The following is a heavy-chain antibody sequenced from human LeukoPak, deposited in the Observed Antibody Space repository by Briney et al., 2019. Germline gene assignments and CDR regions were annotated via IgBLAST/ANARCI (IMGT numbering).Heavy chain of an antibody. CDR3: AREWGPAAMAHTLN. CDR1: GFTFSSYT. CDR2: ISSSGSYM. D-gene: IGHD2-2*01. J-gene: IGHJ4*02. V-gene: IGHV3-21*01. Sequence: PGRSLRLSCVVSGFTFSSYTMNWVRQAPGRGLEWVSSISSSGSYMFYADSVKGRFTISRDNAKNSLYLQMNSLRAEDTAVYYCAREWGPAAMAHTLNWGQGTLVTVSS.